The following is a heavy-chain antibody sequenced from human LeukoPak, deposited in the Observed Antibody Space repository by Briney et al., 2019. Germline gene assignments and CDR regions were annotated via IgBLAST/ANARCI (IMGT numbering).Heavy chain of an antibody. V-gene: IGHV3-48*03. D-gene: IGHD6-13*01. Sequence: PGGSLRLSCAASGFTFSSYEMNWVRQAPGKGLEWVSYISSSGSTIYYADSVKGRFTISRDNAKNSLYLQMNSLRAEDTAVYYCAREVAAAGTGGDYYYYMDVWGKGTTVTISS. CDR3: AREVAAAGTGGDYYYYMDV. J-gene: IGHJ6*03. CDR1: GFTFSSYE. CDR2: ISSSGSTI.